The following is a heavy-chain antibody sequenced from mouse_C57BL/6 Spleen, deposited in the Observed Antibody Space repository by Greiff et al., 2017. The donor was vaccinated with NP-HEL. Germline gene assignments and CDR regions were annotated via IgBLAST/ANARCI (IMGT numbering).Heavy chain of an antibody. Sequence: QVQLQQSGAELVMPGASVKLSCKASGYTFTSYWMHWVKQRPGQGLEWIGEIDPSDSYTNYNQKFKGKSTLTVDKSSSTAYMQLSSLTSEDSAVYYCAINWDAYYFDYWGQGTTLTVSS. CDR3: AINWDAYYFDY. D-gene: IGHD4-1*02. J-gene: IGHJ2*01. CDR1: GYTFTSYW. V-gene: IGHV1-69*01. CDR2: IDPSDSYT.